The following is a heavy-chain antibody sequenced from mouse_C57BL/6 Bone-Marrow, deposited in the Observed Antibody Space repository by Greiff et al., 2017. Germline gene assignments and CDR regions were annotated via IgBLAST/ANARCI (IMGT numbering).Heavy chain of an antibody. Sequence: QVQLQQPGAELVRPGSSVKLSCKASGYTFPSYWMHWVKQRPIQGLEWIGNIDPSDSNTYYHQKFKAKATFTVVKSSSPAYMQLSSLTSEDSADYYCARGVYYGSPYYLDYWGQGTTLTVSS. CDR1: GYTFPSYW. CDR2: IDPSDSNT. CDR3: ARGVYYGSPYYLDY. V-gene: IGHV1-52*01. D-gene: IGHD2-2*01. J-gene: IGHJ2*01.